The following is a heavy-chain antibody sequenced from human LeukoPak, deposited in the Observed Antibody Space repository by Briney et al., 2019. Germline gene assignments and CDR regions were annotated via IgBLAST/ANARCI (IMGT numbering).Heavy chain of an antibody. V-gene: IGHV4-31*03. D-gene: IGHD3-22*01. CDR2: IYYSGST. Sequence: SETLSLTCTVSGGSISSGGYYWSWIRQHPGKGLEWIVYIYYSGSTYYNPSLKSRVTISVDTSKNQFSLKLSSVTAADTAVYYCASVSRTYYYDSSGYYFDYWGQGTLVTVSS. J-gene: IGHJ4*02. CDR3: ASVSRTYYYDSSGYYFDY. CDR1: GGSISSGGYY.